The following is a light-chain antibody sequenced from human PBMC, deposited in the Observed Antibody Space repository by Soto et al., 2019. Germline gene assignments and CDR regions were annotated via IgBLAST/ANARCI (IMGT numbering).Light chain of an antibody. Sequence: DIQMTHPPFSLSPSVGATVSITCRASQSISSILAWYQQKAGKAPKLLIYAASSIPSGVPERFSGSGSGTDFTLTISSLQPEDFASYYCQQSFSTPPTFGQGTKVDIK. J-gene: IGKJ1*01. CDR1: QSISSI. CDR2: AAS. CDR3: QQSFSTPPT. V-gene: IGKV1-39*01.